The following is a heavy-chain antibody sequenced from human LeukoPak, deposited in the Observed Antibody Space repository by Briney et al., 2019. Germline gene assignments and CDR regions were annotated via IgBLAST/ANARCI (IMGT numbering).Heavy chain of an antibody. CDR1: GGTFSSYA. V-gene: IGHV1-69*13. CDR3: ARGYGSGSHTRFDP. Sequence: SVKVSCKASGGTFSSYAISWVGQAPAQGLEWMGGIIPIFGTANYAQKFQGRATITADESTSTAYMELSSLRSEDTAVYYCARGYGSGSHTRFDPWGQGTLVTVSS. J-gene: IGHJ5*02. CDR2: IIPIFGTA. D-gene: IGHD3-10*01.